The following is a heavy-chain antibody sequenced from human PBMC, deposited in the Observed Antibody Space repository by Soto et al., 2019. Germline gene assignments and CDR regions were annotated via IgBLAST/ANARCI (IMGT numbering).Heavy chain of an antibody. Sequence: SVKVSCKASGCTFSSYAISWVRQAPGQGLEWMGGIIPIFGTANYAQKFQGRVTITANKSTNTAYMELSSLRSEDTAVYYCARDAVGITMVRGELSDPYNWFDPWGQGTLVTVSS. V-gene: IGHV1-69*06. CDR1: GCTFSSYA. J-gene: IGHJ5*02. CDR3: ARDAVGITMVRGELSDPYNWFDP. D-gene: IGHD3-10*01. CDR2: IIPIFGTA.